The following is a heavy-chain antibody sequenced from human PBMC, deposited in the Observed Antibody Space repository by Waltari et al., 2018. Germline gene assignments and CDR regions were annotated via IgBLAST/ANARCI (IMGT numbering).Heavy chain of an antibody. Sequence: QVQLHQCGAGLVKVSETLSLTCAVYGGCFRGYYWNWTSQRPGKGLEWIGEIKHRGSTNYNPTLKSRVTISVDTSKNQFSLRLTSVTAADTSVYYCARGRLSSQLQARGRRGNWFDPWGQGTLVTVSS. D-gene: IGHD3-16*02. CDR3: ARGRLSSQLQARGRRGNWFDP. CDR1: GGCFRGYY. CDR2: IKHRGST. J-gene: IGHJ5*02. V-gene: IGHV4-34*01.